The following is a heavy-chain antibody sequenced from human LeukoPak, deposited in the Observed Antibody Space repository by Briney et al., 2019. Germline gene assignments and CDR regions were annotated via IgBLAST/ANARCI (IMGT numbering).Heavy chain of an antibody. CDR2: IYYSGST. D-gene: IGHD3-3*01. CDR3: ARSAAVYDFWSGYYRPYGMDV. J-gene: IGHJ6*02. V-gene: IGHV4-61*01. CDR1: GGSVSSGSYY. Sequence: SETLSLTCAVSGGSVSSGSYYWSWIRQPPGKGLEWIGYIYYSGSTNYNPSLKSRVTISVDTSKNQFSLKLSSVTAADTAVYYCARSAAVYDFWSGYYRPYGMDVWGQGTTVTVSS.